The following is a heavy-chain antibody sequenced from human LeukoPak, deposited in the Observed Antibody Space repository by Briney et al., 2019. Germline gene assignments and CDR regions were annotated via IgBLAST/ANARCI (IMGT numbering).Heavy chain of an antibody. CDR2: ISGSGGST. CDR3: AKDGDITIFGVATYFDY. J-gene: IGHJ4*02. D-gene: IGHD3-3*01. CDR1: GFTFSSYV. V-gene: IGHV3-23*01. Sequence: GASLRISCAASGFTFSSYVMSWVRQAPGKGLEWVSAISGSGGSTYYADSVKGRFTISRDNSKNTLYLQMNSLRAEDTAVYYCAKDGDITIFGVATYFDYWGQGTLVTVSS.